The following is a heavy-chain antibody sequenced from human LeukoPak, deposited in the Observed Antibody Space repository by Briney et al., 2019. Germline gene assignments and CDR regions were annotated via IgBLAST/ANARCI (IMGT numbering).Heavy chain of an antibody. Sequence: SETLSLTCAVSGVSFDDYYWAWVHQAPGKGLEWIGEINHSGYTNDSPSLKSRVTLSIDTSRKQFSLNLRSVTVADAGIYYCTRMTTGHDYWGQGTLVTVSS. CDR3: TRMTTGHDY. D-gene: IGHD4-17*01. CDR1: GVSFDDYY. CDR2: INHSGYT. V-gene: IGHV4-34*01. J-gene: IGHJ4*02.